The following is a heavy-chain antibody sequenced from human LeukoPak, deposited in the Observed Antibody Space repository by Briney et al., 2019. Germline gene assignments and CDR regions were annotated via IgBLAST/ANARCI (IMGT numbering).Heavy chain of an antibody. V-gene: IGHV3-23*01. CDR3: AKAPRRIAVAGKTGTARPDYFDY. Sequence: PGGSLRLSCAASGFTFSSYAMSWVRQAPGKGLEWVSAISGSGGRTYYADSGKGRFTISRDNSKNTLYLQTNSLRAEDTAVYYCAKAPRRIAVAGKTGTARPDYFDYWGQGTLVTVSS. D-gene: IGHD6-19*01. J-gene: IGHJ4*02. CDR2: ISGSGGRT. CDR1: GFTFSSYA.